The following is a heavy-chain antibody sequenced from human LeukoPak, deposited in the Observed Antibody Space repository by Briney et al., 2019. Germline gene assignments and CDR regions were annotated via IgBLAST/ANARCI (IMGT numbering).Heavy chain of an antibody. D-gene: IGHD5-24*01. J-gene: IGHJ4*02. CDR1: GGSISSYY. Sequence: PSETLSLTCTVSGGSISSYYWSWIRQPAGKGLEWIGRIYTSGSTNYNPSLKSRVTISGDTSKNQFSLKLSSVTAADTAVYYCARLRDGYNGGGVDYWGQGTLVTVSS. CDR2: IYTSGST. CDR3: ARLRDGYNGGGVDY. V-gene: IGHV4-4*07.